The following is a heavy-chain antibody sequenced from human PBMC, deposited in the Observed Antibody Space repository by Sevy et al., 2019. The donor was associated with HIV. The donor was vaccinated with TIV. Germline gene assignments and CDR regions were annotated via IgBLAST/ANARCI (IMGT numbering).Heavy chain of an antibody. Sequence: GGSLRLSCAASGFTFDDYAMHWVRQAPGKGLEWVSGISWNSGSIGYADSVKGRFTISRDNAKNSLYLQMNSLRAEDTALYYCAKGNLGSGSYYIDYWGQGTLVTVSS. J-gene: IGHJ4*02. CDR2: ISWNSGSI. CDR3: AKGNLGSGSYYIDY. CDR1: GFTFDDYA. V-gene: IGHV3-9*01. D-gene: IGHD3-10*02.